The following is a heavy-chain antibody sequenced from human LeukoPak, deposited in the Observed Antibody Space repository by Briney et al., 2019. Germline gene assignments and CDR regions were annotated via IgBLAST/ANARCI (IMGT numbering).Heavy chain of an antibody. V-gene: IGHV1-18*01. J-gene: IGHJ6*02. Sequence: GASVKVSFKASGYTFTSYGISWVRQAPGQGLEWMGWISAYNGNTNYAQKLQGRVTMTTDTSTSTAYMELRSLRSDDTAVYYCARVWGSGWYPYYYYYGMDVWGQGTTVTVSS. CDR1: GYTFTSYG. CDR3: ARVWGSGWYPYYYYYGMDV. D-gene: IGHD6-19*01. CDR2: ISAYNGNT.